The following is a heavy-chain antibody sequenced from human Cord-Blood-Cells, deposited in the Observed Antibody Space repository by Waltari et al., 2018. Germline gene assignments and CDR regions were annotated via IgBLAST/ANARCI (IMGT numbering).Heavy chain of an antibody. CDR1: GGSISSGDYY. CDR2: IYYSGST. J-gene: IGHJ4*02. CDR3: AREDSGSYSGGQANYFDY. D-gene: IGHD1-26*01. V-gene: IGHV4-30-4*01. Sequence: QVQLQESGPGLVKPSQTLSLTCTVSGGSISSGDYYWSWIRQPPGKGLEWIGYIYYSGSTYYTPSLKSRVTISVDTSKNQFSLKLSSVTAADTAVYYCAREDSGSYSGGQANYFDYWGQGTLVTVSS.